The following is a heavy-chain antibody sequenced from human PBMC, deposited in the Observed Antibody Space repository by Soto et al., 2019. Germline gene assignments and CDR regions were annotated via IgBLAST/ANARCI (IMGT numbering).Heavy chain of an antibody. Sequence: VASVKVSCKPSGYTFSSYSISWVRQAPGQGLEWMGWVSAYNGNTRYAQIVQGRVTMTTDTSTSTAYMELKSLRSDDTAVYYCARDKTDTDQIVVLPAGIDDWGQGTLVTVSS. D-gene: IGHD6-13*01. CDR3: ARDKTDTDQIVVLPAGIDD. J-gene: IGHJ4*02. CDR1: GYTFSSYS. CDR2: VSAYNGNT. V-gene: IGHV1-18*04.